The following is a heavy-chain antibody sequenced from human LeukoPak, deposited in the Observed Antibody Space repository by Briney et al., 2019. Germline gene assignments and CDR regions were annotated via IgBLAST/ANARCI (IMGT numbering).Heavy chain of an antibody. J-gene: IGHJ5*02. Sequence: NPSETLSLTCTVSGDSITSGGYYWSWLRQPPGKGLEWIGYIHQSGDTYSNPSLRSRVTVSADRSNNQFSLRVSSVTAADTAVYYCARMLAARPDDDRWGQGTLVTVSS. CDR2: IHQSGDT. CDR1: GDSITSGGYY. CDR3: ARMLAARPDDDR. D-gene: IGHD6-6*01. V-gene: IGHV4-30-2*01.